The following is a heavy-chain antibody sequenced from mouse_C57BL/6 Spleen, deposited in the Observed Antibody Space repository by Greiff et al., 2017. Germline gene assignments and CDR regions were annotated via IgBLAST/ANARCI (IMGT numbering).Heavy chain of an antibody. J-gene: IGHJ2*01. CDR1: GYTFTDYE. V-gene: IGHV1-15*01. CDR3: TRPDY. CDR2: IDPETGGT. Sequence: VQLQQSGAELVRPGASVTLSCKASGYTFTDYEMHWVKQTPVHGLEWIGAIDPETGGTAYNQKFKGKAILTADKSSSTAYMALRSLTSEDSAGYYCTRPDYWGQGTTLTVSS.